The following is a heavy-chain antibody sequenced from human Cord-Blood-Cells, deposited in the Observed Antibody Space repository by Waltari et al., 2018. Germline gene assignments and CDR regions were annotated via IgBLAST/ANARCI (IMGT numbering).Heavy chain of an antibody. Sequence: QVQLVQSGAEVKKPGAPVRVACKASEYTFTSTAINWVRQATRQGLEWMGWMNPNSGNTGYAQKFQGRVTRTRNTSISTAYMELSSLRSEETAVYYCARSSSGSYDYWGQGTLVTVSS. CDR3: ARSSSGSYDY. CDR1: EYTFTSTA. J-gene: IGHJ4*02. D-gene: IGHD1-26*01. CDR2: MNPNSGNT. V-gene: IGHV1-8*01.